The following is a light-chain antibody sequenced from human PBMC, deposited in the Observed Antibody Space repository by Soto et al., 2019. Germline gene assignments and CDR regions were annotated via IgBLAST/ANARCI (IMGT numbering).Light chain of an antibody. V-gene: IGKV1-5*03. Sequence: DIQMTQYPSTLSASVGDRVTITCRASVSFCSWLAWYQQKPGKGAKLLSYKASSLESGVASRFSGSGSGTAFPLPISSLQHDDFATYFFQHYNSYSLTFGGGTKLEIK. CDR1: VSFCSW. CDR3: QHYNSYSLT. CDR2: KAS. J-gene: IGKJ4*01.